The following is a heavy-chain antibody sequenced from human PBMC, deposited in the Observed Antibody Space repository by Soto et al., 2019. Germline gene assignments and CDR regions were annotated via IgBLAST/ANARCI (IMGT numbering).Heavy chain of an antibody. D-gene: IGHD6-13*01. CDR1: GFTFSSYG. Sequence: QVQLVESGGGVVQPGRSLRLSCAASGFTFSSYGMHWVRQAPGKGLEWVAVISYDGSNKYYADSVKGRFTISRDNSKNTLYLVLNSLRAEDTAVYYCAMGLAAAGPLDYWGQGTLVTVSS. CDR3: AMGLAAAGPLDY. J-gene: IGHJ4*02. V-gene: IGHV3-30*03. CDR2: ISYDGSNK.